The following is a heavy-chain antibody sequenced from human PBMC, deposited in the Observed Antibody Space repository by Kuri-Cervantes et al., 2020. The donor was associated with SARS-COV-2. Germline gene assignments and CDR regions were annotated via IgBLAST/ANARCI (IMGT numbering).Heavy chain of an antibody. CDR1: GFTFSSYS. Sequence: GGSLTLSCAASGFTFSSYSMNWVRQAPGKGLEWVTSISSSSSYIYYADSVNGLFTISRDSAKNSLYLQMNSLRAEDTAVYYCASGGCSSSWYSDYWGQGTLVTVSS. V-gene: IGHV3-21*01. CDR2: ISSSSSYI. D-gene: IGHD6-13*01. CDR3: ASGGCSSSWYSDY. J-gene: IGHJ4*02.